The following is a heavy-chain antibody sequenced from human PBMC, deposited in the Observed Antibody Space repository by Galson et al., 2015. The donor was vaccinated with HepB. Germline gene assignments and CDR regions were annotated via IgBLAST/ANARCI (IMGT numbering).Heavy chain of an antibody. CDR1: GGSISSYY. CDR3: ARRNYYDSGGYHAFDI. D-gene: IGHD3-22*01. V-gene: IGHV4-59*01. CDR2: IYSSGST. J-gene: IGHJ3*02. Sequence: SETLSLTCTVSGGSISSYYWSWIRQPPGKGLEWIGYIYSSGSTSYNPSLKSRVIISVDTSKNQFSLKLSSVTAADTAVYYCARRNYYDSGGYHAFDIWGQGTMVTVSS.